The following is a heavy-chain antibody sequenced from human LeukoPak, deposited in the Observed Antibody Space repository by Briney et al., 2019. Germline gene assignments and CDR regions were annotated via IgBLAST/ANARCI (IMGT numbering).Heavy chain of an antibody. CDR1: SDSFSSYY. J-gene: IGHJ4*02. CDR3: ARRYCSGGSCSSFDY. Sequence: SETVSLTCTVSSDSFSSYYWSWIRQPPGKGLEWIGYIYYSGSTNYNPSLKSRVTISVDTSKNQFSLKLSSVTAADTAVYYCARRYCSGGSCSSFDYWGQGTLVTVSS. D-gene: IGHD2-15*01. V-gene: IGHV4-59*01. CDR2: IYYSGST.